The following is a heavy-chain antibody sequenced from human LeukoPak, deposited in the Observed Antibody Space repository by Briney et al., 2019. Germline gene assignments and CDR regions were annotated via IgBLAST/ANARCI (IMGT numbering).Heavy chain of an antibody. Sequence: GGSLRLSCAVSGFTFSSYWMNWVRQAPGKGLEWVANIKQDGGAMYYVDSVKGRFTVSRDNAKNSLYLQMNSLRDEDTAVYYCARGNTAMVRVNFDYWGQGTLVTVSS. V-gene: IGHV3-7*02. CDR1: GFTFSSYW. CDR2: IKQDGGAM. CDR3: ARGNTAMVRVNFDY. D-gene: IGHD3-10*01. J-gene: IGHJ4*02.